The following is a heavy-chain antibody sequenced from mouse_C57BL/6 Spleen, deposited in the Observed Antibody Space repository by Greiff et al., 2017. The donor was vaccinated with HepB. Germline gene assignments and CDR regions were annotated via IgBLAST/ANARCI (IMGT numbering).Heavy chain of an antibody. Sequence: EVKVEESGGGLVKPGGSLKLSCAASGFTFSDYGMHWVRQAPEKGLEWVAYISSGSSTIYYADTVKGRFTISRDNAKTTLFLQMTSLRSEDTAMYYCARSTGMDAMDYWGQGTSVTVSS. CDR2: ISSGSSTI. J-gene: IGHJ4*01. CDR1: GFTFSDYG. V-gene: IGHV5-17*01. D-gene: IGHD4-1*02. CDR3: ARSTGMDAMDY.